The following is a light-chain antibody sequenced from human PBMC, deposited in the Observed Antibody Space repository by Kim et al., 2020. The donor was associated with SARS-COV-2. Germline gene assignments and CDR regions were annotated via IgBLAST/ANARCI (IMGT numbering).Light chain of an antibody. Sequence: PGKTAMIICGGDNNETKGLQWYQQRPGQAPVLVIYYDKDRPSAIPERFSGSNSGNTAPLTITRVEAGDEADYFCQVWDRSSDHVIFGGGTQLTVL. CDR1: NNETKG. CDR3: QVWDRSSDHVI. J-gene: IGLJ2*01. CDR2: YDK. V-gene: IGLV3-21*04.